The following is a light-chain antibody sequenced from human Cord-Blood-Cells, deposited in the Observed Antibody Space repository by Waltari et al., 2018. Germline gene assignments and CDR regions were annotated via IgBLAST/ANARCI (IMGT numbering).Light chain of an antibody. CDR1: SSNIGAGYD. V-gene: IGLV1-40*01. CDR2: GDG. CDR3: QSYDSSLSGVV. J-gene: IGLJ2*01. Sequence: QSVLTQPPSVSGAPGQRVTISCTGSSSNIGAGYDVHWYQQLPGTAPKLLIYGDGYRPAGVPDRFSGSKSGTSASLAITGLQAEDEADYYCQSYDSSLSGVVFGGGTKLTVL.